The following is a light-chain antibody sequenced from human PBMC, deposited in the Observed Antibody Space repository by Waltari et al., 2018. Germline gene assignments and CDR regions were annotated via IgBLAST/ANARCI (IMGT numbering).Light chain of an antibody. CDR3: QQYYSTPFS. CDR1: QTVLYNTDNKSY. Sequence: DIVLTQSPDSLSVSLGERATIKCKSSQTVLYNTDNKSYLGWYQKKPGQPPKLLIYWASVRDSGVPDRFSGTESGTDFTLTISSLQPGDVAVYYCQQYYSTPFSFGPGTIVDVK. J-gene: IGKJ3*01. CDR2: WAS. V-gene: IGKV4-1*01.